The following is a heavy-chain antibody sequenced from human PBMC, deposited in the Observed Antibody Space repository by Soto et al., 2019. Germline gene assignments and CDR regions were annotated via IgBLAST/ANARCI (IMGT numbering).Heavy chain of an antibody. Sequence: ASVKVSCKASGYTFTSYYMHRVRQAPGQGLEWMGIINSSGGSTSYAQKFQGRVTMTRDTSTSTVYMELSSLRSEDTAVYYCARDGIAARPSLYYFDYWGQGTLVTVSS. J-gene: IGHJ4*02. CDR3: ARDGIAARPSLYYFDY. CDR1: GYTFTSYY. CDR2: INSSGGST. V-gene: IGHV1-46*01. D-gene: IGHD6-6*01.